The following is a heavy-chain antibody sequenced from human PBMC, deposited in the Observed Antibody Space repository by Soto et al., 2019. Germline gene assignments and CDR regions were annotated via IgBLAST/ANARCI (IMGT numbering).Heavy chain of an antibody. CDR1: GYTFTTYA. Sequence: ASVKVSCKASGYTFTTYAMHWVRQAPGQRLEWMGWINAANGNTKYSQKFQGRVTITRDTSASTAYMELSSLRSEDTAVYTCARSLINPAMVTFYYFAYWAQEPLFPVPS. CDR3: ARSLINPAMVTFYYFAY. V-gene: IGHV1-3*01. J-gene: IGHJ4*02. D-gene: IGHD5-18*01. CDR2: INAANGNT.